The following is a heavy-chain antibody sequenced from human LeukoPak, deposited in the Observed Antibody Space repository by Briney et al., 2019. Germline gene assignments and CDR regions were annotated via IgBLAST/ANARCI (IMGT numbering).Heavy chain of an antibody. CDR3: ARGDGYGIDY. V-gene: IGHV3-74*01. J-gene: IGHJ4*02. CDR2: IKSDGSAT. Sequence: GGSLRLSCAASGFTFSSYWMHWVRQAPGKGLGWVSSIKSDGSATSHADSVKGRFTISRDNAKNTLYLQMNSLRAEDMAVYYCARGDGYGIDYWGQGTRVTASS. CDR1: GFTFSSYW. D-gene: IGHD5-24*01.